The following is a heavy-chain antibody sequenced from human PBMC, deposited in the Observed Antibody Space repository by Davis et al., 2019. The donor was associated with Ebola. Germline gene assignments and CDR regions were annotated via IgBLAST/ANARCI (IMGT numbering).Heavy chain of an antibody. V-gene: IGHV3-30*18. D-gene: IGHD3-22*01. CDR2: ISYDGSNK. Sequence: PGGSLRLSCAASGFTFSSYGMHWVRQAPGKGLEWVAVISYDGSNKYYADSVKGRFTISRDNSKNTLYLQMNSLRAEDTAVYYCAKDTNYDSSGYSFDYWGQGTLVTVSS. CDR1: GFTFSSYG. CDR3: AKDTNYDSSGYSFDY. J-gene: IGHJ4*02.